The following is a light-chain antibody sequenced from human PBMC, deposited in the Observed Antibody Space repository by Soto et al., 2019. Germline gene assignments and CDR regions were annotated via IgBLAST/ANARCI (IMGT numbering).Light chain of an antibody. Sequence: EIVLTQSPGTLSLSPGERATLSCRASQSVSSSYLAWYQQKPGQAPRLLIYGASSRATGIPDRFSGSGSGTDFTLTISRLEPEDFAVCYCQQYGSSPETVGQGTKVEIK. CDR3: QQYGSSPET. CDR1: QSVSSSY. CDR2: GAS. V-gene: IGKV3-20*01. J-gene: IGKJ1*01.